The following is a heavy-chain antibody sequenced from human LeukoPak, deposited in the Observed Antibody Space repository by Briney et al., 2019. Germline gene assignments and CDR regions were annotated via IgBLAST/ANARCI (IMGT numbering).Heavy chain of an antibody. CDR2: IYYSGST. V-gene: IGHV4-39*01. J-gene: IGHJ4*02. Sequence: SETLSLTCTVSGGSISSSSYYWGWIRQPPGWGLEWIGSIYYSGSTYYNPSLKSRVTISVDTSKNQFSLKLSSVTTADTAVYYCARADYYGSSAYPYWGQGTLVTVSS. CDR3: ARADYYGSSAYPY. CDR1: GGSISSSSYY. D-gene: IGHD3-22*01.